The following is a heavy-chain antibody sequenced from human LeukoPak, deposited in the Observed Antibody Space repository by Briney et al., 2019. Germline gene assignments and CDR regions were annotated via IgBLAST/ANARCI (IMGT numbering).Heavy chain of an antibody. J-gene: IGHJ5*02. V-gene: IGHV4-4*07. CDR2: IYTSGVT. D-gene: IGHD3-10*01. CDR3: ARVLVRTTRQYAFIDP. CDR1: GGSISGHY. Sequence: SETLSLTCTVSGGSISGHYWTWIRLPPGKGLEWIGRIYTSGVTNTNPSLKSRVTMSVDSSKNQFSLKMTSVTAADTAVYFCARVLVRTTRQYAFIDPWGQGILVTVSS.